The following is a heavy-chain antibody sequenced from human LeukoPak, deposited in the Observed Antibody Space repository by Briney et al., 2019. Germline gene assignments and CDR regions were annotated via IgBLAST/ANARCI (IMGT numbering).Heavy chain of an antibody. CDR3: ARGWTRDGFNI. CDR1: GDSVSNNS. V-gene: IGHV6-1*01. D-gene: IGHD3/OR15-3a*01. J-gene: IGHJ3*02. CDR2: TYYDSKWYN. Sequence: SQTLSLTCVISGDSVSNNSWNWVRQTPSGGLECLGRTYYDSKWYNHYADSVKSRISINLDTSKNQFSLQLNSVTPEDTAVYYCARGWTRDGFNIWSQGTMVTVSS.